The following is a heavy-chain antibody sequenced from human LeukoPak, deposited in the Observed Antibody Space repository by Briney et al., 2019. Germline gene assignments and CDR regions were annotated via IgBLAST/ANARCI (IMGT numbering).Heavy chain of an antibody. V-gene: IGHV4-59*01. J-gene: IGHJ4*02. Sequence: PSETLSLTCTVSGGSISSYYWSWIRQPPGKGLEWIGYIYYSGSTNYNPSLKSRVTISVDTSKNQFSLKLSSVTAADTAVYYCARDRHYYDSSGYNYWGQGTLVTVSS. CDR1: GGSISSYY. CDR2: IYYSGST. D-gene: IGHD3-22*01. CDR3: ARDRHYYDSSGYNY.